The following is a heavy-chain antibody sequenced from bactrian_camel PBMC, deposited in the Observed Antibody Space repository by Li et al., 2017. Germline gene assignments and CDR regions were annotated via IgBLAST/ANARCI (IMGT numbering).Heavy chain of an antibody. V-gene: IGHV3S6*01. CDR2: IHGDGST. CDR1: GRTYSKWC. D-gene: IGHD6*01. J-gene: IGHJ4*01. CDR3: AASSSGLTLGY. Sequence: LVESGGGSVQAGGSLRLSCAASGRTYSKWCMAWFRQPLGKEREGVAVIHGDGSTTYEDSVKGRFTISRDNAKNTLYLQMDSLKSEDTALYYCAASSSGLTLGYWGQGTQVTVS.